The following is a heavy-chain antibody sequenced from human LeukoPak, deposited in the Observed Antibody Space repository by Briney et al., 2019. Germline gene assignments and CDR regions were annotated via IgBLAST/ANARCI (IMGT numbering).Heavy chain of an antibody. Sequence: GGSLRLSCAASGFTFSGYWMHWVRHAPGKGLVWVSGISSDGTDTNYAASVKGRFTISRDNAKNTLYLQMNSLRADDTAVYYCVGDILVMGYWGQGTPVTVSS. CDR1: GFTFSGYW. J-gene: IGHJ4*02. V-gene: IGHV3-74*01. CDR3: VGDILVMGY. D-gene: IGHD2-8*02. CDR2: ISSDGTDT.